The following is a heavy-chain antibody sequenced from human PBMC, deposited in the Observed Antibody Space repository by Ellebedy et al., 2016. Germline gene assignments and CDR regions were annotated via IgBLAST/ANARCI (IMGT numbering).Heavy chain of an antibody. D-gene: IGHD2-15*01. CDR1: GGSFSGYY. V-gene: IGHV4-34*01. CDR2: INHSGST. Sequence: SETLSLTCAVYGGSFSGYYWSWIRQPPGKGLEWIGEINHSGSTNYNPSLKSRVTISVDTSKNQFSLKLSSVTAADTAVYYCARGGGYCSGGSCYSHANLRPFDYWGQGTLVTVSS. CDR3: ARGGGYCSGGSCYSHANLRPFDY. J-gene: IGHJ4*02.